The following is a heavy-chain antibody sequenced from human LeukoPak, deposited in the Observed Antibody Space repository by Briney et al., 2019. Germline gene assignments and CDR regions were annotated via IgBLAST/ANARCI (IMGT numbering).Heavy chain of an antibody. V-gene: IGHV3-30*18. Sequence: GGSLRLSCAASGFTFSSYGMHWVRQAPGKGLEWVAVISYDGSKKYYADSVKGRFTISRDDSENTLYLQMNSLRADDTAVYYCAKDGGTAMVTDAFDIWGQGTMVTVSS. D-gene: IGHD5-18*01. CDR3: AKDGGTAMVTDAFDI. CDR1: GFTFSSYG. CDR2: ISYDGSKK. J-gene: IGHJ3*02.